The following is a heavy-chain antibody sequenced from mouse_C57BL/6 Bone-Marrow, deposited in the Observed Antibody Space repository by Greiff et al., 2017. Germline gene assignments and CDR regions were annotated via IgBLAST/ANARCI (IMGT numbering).Heavy chain of an antibody. Sequence: QVQLQQPGAELVKPGASVKLSCKASGYTFTNYWMHWVKQRPGQGLEWIGMMHPNGGSPDYNEKFKSEATLSVDKSSRTAYMELSSLTSADSAVYYCARSYDYDDYTVDYWGQGNSVTVSS. J-gene: IGHJ4*01. CDR2: MHPNGGSP. CDR1: GYTFTNYW. V-gene: IGHV1-64*01. CDR3: ARSYDYDDYTVDY. D-gene: IGHD2-4*01.